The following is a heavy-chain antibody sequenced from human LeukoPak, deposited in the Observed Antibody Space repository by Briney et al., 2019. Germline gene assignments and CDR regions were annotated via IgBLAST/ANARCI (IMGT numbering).Heavy chain of an antibody. CDR2: ISAYNGNI. J-gene: IGHJ4*02. V-gene: IGHV1-18*01. D-gene: IGHD3-22*01. CDR1: DYTFTSYG. CDR3: TNNYYDTGTYYYFDY. Sequence: ASVKVSCKAPDYTFTSYGISWVRQAPGQGLEWMGWISAYNGNINYAQKFQGRVTMTTDTSMSTAYMELRSLRSDDTAVYYCTNNYYDTGTYYYFDYWGQGTLVTVSS.